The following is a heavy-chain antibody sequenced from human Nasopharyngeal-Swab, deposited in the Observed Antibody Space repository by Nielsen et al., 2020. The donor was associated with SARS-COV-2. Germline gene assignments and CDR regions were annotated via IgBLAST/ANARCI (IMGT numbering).Heavy chain of an antibody. Sequence: WIRQSPSRGLEWLGRTYYRSKWYNDYAVSVKSRITINPDTSKNQFSLQLNSVTPEDTAVYYCARARLHYDFWSGSLWYYGMDVWGQGTTGTVSS. CDR3: ARARLHYDFWSGSLWYYGMDV. CDR2: TYYRSKWYN. D-gene: IGHD3-3*01. J-gene: IGHJ6*02. V-gene: IGHV6-1*01.